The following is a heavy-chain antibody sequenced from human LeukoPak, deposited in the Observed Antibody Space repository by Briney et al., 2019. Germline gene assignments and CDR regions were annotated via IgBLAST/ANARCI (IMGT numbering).Heavy chain of an antibody. CDR2: IVRSSNYI. CDR1: GFSFSTYS. Sequence: GGSLRLSCAASGFSFSTYSMNWVRQAPGKGLEWVSSIVRSSNYIYYADSVKGRFTISRDNAKNSLFLQMNGLRAEDTAVYYCARDRCSSTSCYHPDAFDIWGQGTMVTVSS. J-gene: IGHJ3*02. V-gene: IGHV3-21*06. CDR3: ARDRCSSTSCYHPDAFDI. D-gene: IGHD2-2*01.